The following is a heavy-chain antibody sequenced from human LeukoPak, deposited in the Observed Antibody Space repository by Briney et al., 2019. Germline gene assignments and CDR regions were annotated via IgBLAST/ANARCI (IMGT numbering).Heavy chain of an antibody. D-gene: IGHD3-16*01. CDR1: GYTFTGYY. J-gene: IGHJ6*03. V-gene: IGHV1-2*02. Sequence: ASVKVSCKASGYTFTGYYMHWVRQAPGQGLEWMGWINPNSGGTNYAQKFQGRVTMTRDTSISTAYMELSRLRSDDTAVYYCARALFMSSYMDVWGKGTTVTVSS. CDR3: ARALFMSSYMDV. CDR2: INPNSGGT.